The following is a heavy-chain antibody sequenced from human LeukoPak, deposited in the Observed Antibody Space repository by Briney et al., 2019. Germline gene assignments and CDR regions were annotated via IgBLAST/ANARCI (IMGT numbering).Heavy chain of an antibody. CDR2: IYYSGST. J-gene: IGHJ3*02. V-gene: IGHV4-61*01. Sequence: KPSETLSLTCAVSGSSISSGYYGGWRRQPPGRGREWIGYIYYSGSTNYNPSLKSRVTISVDTSKNQFSLKLSSVTAADTAVYYCARHRAKEAFDIWGQGTMVTVSS. CDR1: GSSISSGYY. CDR3: ARHRAKEAFDI.